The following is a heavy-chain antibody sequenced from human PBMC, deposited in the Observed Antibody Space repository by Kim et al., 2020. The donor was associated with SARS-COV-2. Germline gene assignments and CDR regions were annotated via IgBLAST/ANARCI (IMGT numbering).Heavy chain of an antibody. Sequence: GGSLRLSCAASGFTFSSYAMSWVRQAPGKGLEWVSAISGSGGSTYYADSVKGRFTISRDNSKNTLYLQMNSLRAEDTAVYYCAKGRVPAAIYYYYMDVWGKGTTVTVSS. CDR3: AKGRVPAAIYYYYMDV. J-gene: IGHJ6*03. CDR2: ISGSGGST. V-gene: IGHV3-23*01. D-gene: IGHD2-2*01. CDR1: GFTFSSYA.